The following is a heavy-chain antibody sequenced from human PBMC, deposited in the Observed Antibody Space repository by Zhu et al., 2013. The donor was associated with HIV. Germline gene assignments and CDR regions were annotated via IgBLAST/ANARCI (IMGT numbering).Heavy chain of an antibody. CDR1: GYTFTAYY. V-gene: IGHV1-2*02. CDR3: ARGAGYDSSGYYNDY. CDR2: INPNSGGT. J-gene: IGHJ4*02. Sequence: QVQLVQSGAEVKKPGASVKVSCKASGYTFTAYYLHWVRQAPGQGLEWMGWINPNSGGTNYAQKFQGRVTMTRDTSIITAYMEVSRLRSDDTAVYYCARGAGYDSSGYYNDYWGQGTLVTVSS. D-gene: IGHD3-22*01.